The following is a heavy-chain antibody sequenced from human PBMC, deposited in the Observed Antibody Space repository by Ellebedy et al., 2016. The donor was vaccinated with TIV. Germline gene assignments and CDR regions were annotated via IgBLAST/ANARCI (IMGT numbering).Heavy chain of an antibody. V-gene: IGHV3-30-3*01. CDR1: GFPFSSYA. J-gene: IGHJ3*02. D-gene: IGHD5-12*01. CDR2: ISYEAGSMK. Sequence: GGSLRLSXAASGFPFSSYAMNWVRQAPGKGLEWVAVISYEAGSMKYYADSVKGRFTISRDNSENTLYLQMNSLRPDDTAVYYCARGAALLSGHDWSFDAFDIWGQGTMVTVSS. CDR3: ARGAALLSGHDWSFDAFDI.